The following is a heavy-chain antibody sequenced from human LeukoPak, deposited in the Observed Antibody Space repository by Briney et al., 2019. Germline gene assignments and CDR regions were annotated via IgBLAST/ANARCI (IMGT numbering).Heavy chain of an antibody. D-gene: IGHD5-24*01. V-gene: IGHV1-2*02. CDR3: ARDNSDGYNPIDY. Sequence: ASVKVSCKASGYTFTGNYMNWVRQAPGQGLEWVGWTNPNSGDTSYAQKFQGRVTMTRDTSSSTAYMELSRLRSDDTAVYYCARDNSDGYNPIDYWGQGTLVTVSS. J-gene: IGHJ4*02. CDR1: GYTFTGNY. CDR2: TNPNSGDT.